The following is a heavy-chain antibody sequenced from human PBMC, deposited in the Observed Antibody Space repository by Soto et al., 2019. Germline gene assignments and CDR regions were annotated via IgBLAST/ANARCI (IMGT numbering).Heavy chain of an antibody. CDR3: ASNQYQLLNGYYYYYGMDV. D-gene: IGHD2-2*01. V-gene: IGHV4-31*03. CDR2: IYYSGST. J-gene: IGHJ6*04. Sequence: SETLSLTCTVSGGSISSGGYYWSWIRQHPGKGLEWIGYIYYSGSTYYNPSLKSRVNISVDTSKNQFSLKLSSVTAADTAVYYSASNQYQLLNGYYYYYGMDVWGKGTTVTVSS. CDR1: GGSISSGGYY.